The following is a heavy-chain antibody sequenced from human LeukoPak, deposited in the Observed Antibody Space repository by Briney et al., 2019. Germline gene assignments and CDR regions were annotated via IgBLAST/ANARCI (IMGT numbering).Heavy chain of an antibody. Sequence: ASVKVSCTASGYTFTSYDINWVRQATGQGLEWMGWMNPNSGNTGYAQKCQGRVTITRNTSINTAYMELSSLRSDDTAVYYCARGRPPYCSSTCNWFDPWGQGTLVTVSS. CDR2: MNPNSGNT. CDR3: ARGRPPYCSSTCNWFDP. D-gene: IGHD2-2*01. J-gene: IGHJ5*02. V-gene: IGHV1-8*03. CDR1: GYTFTSYD.